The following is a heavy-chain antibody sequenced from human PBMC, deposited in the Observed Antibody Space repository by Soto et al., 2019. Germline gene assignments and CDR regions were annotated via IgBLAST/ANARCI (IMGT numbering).Heavy chain of an antibody. J-gene: IGHJ2*01. CDR3: ARESHDILTGPPWVWYFDL. V-gene: IGHV4-34*01. Sequence: QVQLQQWGAGPLRPLETLSLTCGVSGGSFSGYYCAWIRQSPGKGLEWIGEVNDRGSINYNPSLKSRVSISVETSKNHYSLNLRSVTAADTAVYYCARESHDILTGPPWVWYFDLWGRGTLVTVSS. CDR2: VNDRGSI. CDR1: GGSFSGYY. D-gene: IGHD3-9*01.